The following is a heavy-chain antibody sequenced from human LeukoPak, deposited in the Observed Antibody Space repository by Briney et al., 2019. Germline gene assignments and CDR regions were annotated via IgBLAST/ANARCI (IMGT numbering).Heavy chain of an antibody. V-gene: IGHV4-59*01. D-gene: IGHD3-22*01. CDR1: GGSISSYY. CDR3: ARDRDSSGLRDFDL. J-gene: IGHJ2*01. CDR2: IYYSGNT. Sequence: SETLSLTCTVSGGSISSYYWSRIRQPPGKGLEWIGYIYYSGNTNYNPSLKSRVSISIDTSKNQFFLQLSSVTAADTAVYYCARDRDSSGLRDFDLWGRGTLVTVSA.